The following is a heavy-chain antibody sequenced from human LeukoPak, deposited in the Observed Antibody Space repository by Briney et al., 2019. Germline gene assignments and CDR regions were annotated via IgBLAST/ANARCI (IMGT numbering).Heavy chain of an antibody. CDR2: IYYSGST. Sequence: SETLSLTCTVSGGSISSGDYYWSWIRQPPGKGLEWIGYIYYSGSTYYNPSLKSRVTISVDTYKNQFSLKLSSVTAADTAVYYCARRGILQSQIRAFDIWGQGTMVNVSS. CDR1: GGSISSGDYY. J-gene: IGHJ3*02. V-gene: IGHV4-30-4*01. CDR3: ARRGILQSQIRAFDI. D-gene: IGHD1-14*01.